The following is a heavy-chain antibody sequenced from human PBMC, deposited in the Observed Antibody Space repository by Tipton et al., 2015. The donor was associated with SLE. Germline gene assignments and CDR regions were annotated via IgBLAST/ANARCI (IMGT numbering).Heavy chain of an antibody. J-gene: IGHJ4*02. Sequence: GLVKPSETLSLSCTVSGYSLTSGYYWGWIRQPPGKGLEWVASIYHDGSTYYNPSLKSRVTISVDTSKNQFSLKLNSVTAADTAIYYCARDSYGDYAYWGQGTLVTVFS. D-gene: IGHD4-17*01. V-gene: IGHV4-38-2*02. CDR2: IYHDGST. CDR3: ARDSYGDYAY. CDR1: GYSLTSGYY.